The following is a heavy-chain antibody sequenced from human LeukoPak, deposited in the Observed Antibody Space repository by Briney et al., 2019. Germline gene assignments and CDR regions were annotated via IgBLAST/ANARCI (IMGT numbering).Heavy chain of an antibody. Sequence: SETLSLTCAVYGGSFSGYYWSWIRQPPGKGLEWIGEINHSGSTNYNPSLKSRVTISVDTSKNQFSLKLSSVTAADTAVYYCARDHGYHPFDYWGQGTLVTVSS. CDR3: ARDHGYHPFDY. CDR2: INHSGST. CDR1: GGSFSGYY. J-gene: IGHJ4*02. V-gene: IGHV4-34*01. D-gene: IGHD5-18*01.